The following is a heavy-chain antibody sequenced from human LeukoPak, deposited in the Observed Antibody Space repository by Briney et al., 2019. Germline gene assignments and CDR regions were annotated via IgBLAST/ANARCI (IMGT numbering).Heavy chain of an antibody. CDR1: GFTFTSCG. J-gene: IGHJ4*02. V-gene: IGHV3-23*01. CDR2: ISGRDTNT. D-gene: IGHD4-11*01. Sequence: QPGGSLLLSCAASGFTFTSCGMSWVRQAPGKGLEWVSTISGRDTNTYYADSVEGRFTISRDNSKNTLYLQMNSLRADDTAVYYCARRSDYSSNGNYFDSWGQGTPVTVSS. CDR3: ARRSDYSSNGNYFDS.